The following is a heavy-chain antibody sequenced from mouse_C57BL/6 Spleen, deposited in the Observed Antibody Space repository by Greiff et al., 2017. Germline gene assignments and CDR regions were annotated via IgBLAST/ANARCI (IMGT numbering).Heavy chain of an antibody. Sequence: EVQLQESGPGLVKPSQSLSLTCSVTGYSITSGYYWNWLRQFPGNKLEWMGYISYDGSNNYNPSLKNRISITRDTSKNQFFLKLNSVTTEDTATYYCARGAPYLFDHWGQGTTLTVSS. V-gene: IGHV3-6*01. J-gene: IGHJ2*01. D-gene: IGHD5-5*01. CDR2: ISYDGSN. CDR1: GYSITSGYY. CDR3: ARGAPYLFDH.